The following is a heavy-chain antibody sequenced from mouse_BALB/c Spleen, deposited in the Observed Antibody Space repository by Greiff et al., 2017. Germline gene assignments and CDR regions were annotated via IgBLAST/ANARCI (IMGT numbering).Heavy chain of an antibody. J-gene: IGHJ4*01. CDR1: GDSITSGY. V-gene: IGHV3-8*02. CDR3: ARITTATWYYAMDY. D-gene: IGHD1-2*01. CDR2: ISYSGST. Sequence: EVKLMESGPSLVKPSQTLSLTCSVTGDSITSGYWNWIRKFPGNKLEYMGYISYSGSTYYNPSLKSRISITRDTSKNQYYLQLNSVTTEDTATYYCARITTATWYYAMDYWGQGTSVTVSS.